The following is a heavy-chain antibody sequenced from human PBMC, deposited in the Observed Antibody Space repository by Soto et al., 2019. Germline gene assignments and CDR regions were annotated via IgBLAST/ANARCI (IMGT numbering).Heavy chain of an antibody. CDR1: GGTFSSYA. CDR3: AASFYDILTGYYTGYYYYGMDV. V-gene: IGHV1-69*13. J-gene: IGHJ6*02. D-gene: IGHD3-9*01. CDR2: IIPIFGTA. Sequence: GASVKVSCKASGGTFSSYAISWVRQAPGQGLEWMGGIIPIFGTANYAQKFQGRVTITADESTSTAYMELSSLRSEDTAVYYCAASFYDILTGYYTGYYYYGMDVWGQGTTVTVSS.